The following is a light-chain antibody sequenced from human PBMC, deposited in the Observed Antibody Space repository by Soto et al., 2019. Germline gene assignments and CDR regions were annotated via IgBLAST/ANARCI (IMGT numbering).Light chain of an antibody. J-gene: IGKJ1*01. CDR2: SAS. CDR3: QSNYILPWT. CDR1: QYISNY. Sequence: DIKVTQSPPSLSASVGDRVTITCRTSQYISNYLNWYQHKAGKAPQLLIYSASTLQIGVPSRFSGSGSGTEFTLTITTLQPDDYASYYCQSNYILPWTFGQGTKVETK. V-gene: IGKV1-39*01.